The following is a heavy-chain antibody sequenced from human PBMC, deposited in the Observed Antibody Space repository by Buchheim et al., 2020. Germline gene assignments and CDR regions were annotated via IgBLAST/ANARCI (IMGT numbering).Heavy chain of an antibody. D-gene: IGHD3-10*01. V-gene: IGHV3-23*01. CDR2: ISGSGGST. Sequence: EVQLLESGGGLVQPGGSLRLSCAASGFTFSSYAMSWVRQAPGKGLEWVSAISGSGGSTSYADSVKGLFTISRDNSNNTPYLQMNSMRAEDTAVYYCAKGRRELLLNTLFDYWGQGTL. CDR3: AKGRRELLLNTLFDY. J-gene: IGHJ4*02. CDR1: GFTFSSYA.